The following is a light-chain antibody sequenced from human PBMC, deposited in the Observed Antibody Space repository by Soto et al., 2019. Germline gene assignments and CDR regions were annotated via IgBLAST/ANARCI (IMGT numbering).Light chain of an antibody. CDR1: QSISSW. V-gene: IGKV1-5*03. CDR3: QQYNSLYI. J-gene: IGKJ2*01. Sequence: IQMTQSPSTLSASVGDRVTITCRASQSISSWLAWYQQKPGKAPKLLIYKASSLESGVPSRFSGSGSGTEFTLTISSLQPDDFATYYCQQYNSLYIFGQGTKLEMK. CDR2: KAS.